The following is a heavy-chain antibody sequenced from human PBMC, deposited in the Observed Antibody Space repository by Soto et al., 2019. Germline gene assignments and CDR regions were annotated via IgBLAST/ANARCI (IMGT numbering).Heavy chain of an antibody. CDR2: ISGSGGST. D-gene: IGHD6-6*01. CDR3: AKEGQSSSSKRENNWFDP. CDR1: GFTFSSYA. J-gene: IGHJ5*02. Sequence: GSLRLSCAASGFTFSSYAMSWVRQAPGKGLEWVSAISGSGGSTYYADSVKGRFTISRDNSKNTLYLQMNSLRAEDTAVYYCAKEGQSSSSKRENNWFDPWGQGTLVTVSS. V-gene: IGHV3-23*01.